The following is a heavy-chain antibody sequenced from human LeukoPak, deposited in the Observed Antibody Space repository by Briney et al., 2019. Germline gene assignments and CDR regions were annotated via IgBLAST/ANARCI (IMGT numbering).Heavy chain of an antibody. Sequence: GGSLRLSCAASGFTFSSYWMSWVRQAPGKGLEWVANIKQDGSEKYYVDSVKGRFTISRDNAKNSLYLQMNSLRAEDTAVYYCARVGTTMIKVAWFDPWGQGTLVTVPS. V-gene: IGHV3-7*01. J-gene: IGHJ5*02. CDR1: GFTFSSYW. CDR3: ARVGTTMIKVAWFDP. D-gene: IGHD3-22*01. CDR2: IKQDGSEK.